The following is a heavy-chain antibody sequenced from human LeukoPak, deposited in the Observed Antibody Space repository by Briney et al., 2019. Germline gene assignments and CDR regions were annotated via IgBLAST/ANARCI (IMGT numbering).Heavy chain of an antibody. Sequence: GGSLRLSCAASGFTVSSNYMSWVRQAPGKGLEWVSVIYSGGSTYYADSVKGRFTISRDNSKNTLYLQMNSLRAEDTAVYYCARGRLYDSSGYSAYWGQGILVTVSS. V-gene: IGHV3-66*01. D-gene: IGHD3-22*01. J-gene: IGHJ4*02. CDR1: GFTVSSNY. CDR2: IYSGGST. CDR3: ARGRLYDSSGYSAY.